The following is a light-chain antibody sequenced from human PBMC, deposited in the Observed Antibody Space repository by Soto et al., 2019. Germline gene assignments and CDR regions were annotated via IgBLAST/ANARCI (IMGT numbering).Light chain of an antibody. V-gene: IGKV1-5*01. CDR3: QQYDSHPYT. Sequence: DIQMTQSRSSLSASVGDRVTITCRASQSINHWLAWYQQKPGKAPKFLIYDASTLRNGVPSRFSGRGSGTVFTLTISSLQPDDFATYYCQQYDSHPYTFGQGTKVEI. CDR1: QSINHW. J-gene: IGKJ2*01. CDR2: DAS.